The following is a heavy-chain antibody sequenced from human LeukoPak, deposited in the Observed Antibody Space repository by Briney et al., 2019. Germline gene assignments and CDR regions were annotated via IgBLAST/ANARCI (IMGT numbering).Heavy chain of an antibody. V-gene: IGHV4-61*09. D-gene: IGHD5-24*01. CDR1: GGSISSGGYF. CDR3: ARGRRRDRDGYKSLGSWFDS. CDR2: IYDSGNT. Sequence: SETLSLTCTVSGGSISSGGYFWTWTRQPAGKGLDWIGHIYDSGNTNYNPSLWSRVTISVDTSKNEFSLKLSSVTAADTAVYFCARGRRRDRDGYKSLGSWFDSWGQGTLVTVSS. J-gene: IGHJ5*01.